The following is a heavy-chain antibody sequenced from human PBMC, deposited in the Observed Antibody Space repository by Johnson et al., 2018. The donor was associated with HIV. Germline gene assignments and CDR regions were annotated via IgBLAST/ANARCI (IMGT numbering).Heavy chain of an antibody. CDR1: GFTFSDHW. Sequence: VQLVESGGGLVQPGGSLRLACGASGFTFSDHWMQWVRQAPGTGLGWVSRITGEGSRTSYADSVMGRVTIARDNAKNTLFLEMKSLRAEDTAVYYCAREGGGSNEDDAFDIWGQGTMVTVSS. J-gene: IGHJ3*02. CDR3: AREGGGSNEDDAFDI. V-gene: IGHV3-74*01. D-gene: IGHD1-26*01. CDR2: ITGEGSRT.